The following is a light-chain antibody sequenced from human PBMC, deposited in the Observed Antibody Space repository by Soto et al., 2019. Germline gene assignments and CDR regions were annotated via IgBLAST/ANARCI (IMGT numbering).Light chain of an antibody. Sequence: IVLTQSPATLSLSPGKRATLSCRASQNISNDLIWYQQKPGQAPRLLIYDVSNRATGTPARFSGSRSGTDFTLTISSLEREDFAVYYCTQRSKWPRTFGQGTKVQIK. J-gene: IGKJ1*01. CDR2: DVS. CDR1: QNISND. CDR3: TQRSKWPRT. V-gene: IGKV3-11*01.